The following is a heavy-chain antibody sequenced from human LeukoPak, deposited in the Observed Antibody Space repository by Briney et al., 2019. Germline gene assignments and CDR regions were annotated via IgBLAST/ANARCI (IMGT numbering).Heavy chain of an antibody. Sequence: ASVKVSCKASGYTFTGYYIHWVRQAPGQGLEWMGRINPDTGGTDYAQKFQGRITMTGDTSITTAYMELSRPTSDDTAMYYCAKVPPSITAAGNWLDPWGQGALVTVSS. CDR1: GYTFTGYY. J-gene: IGHJ5*02. CDR2: INPDTGGT. V-gene: IGHV1-2*06. CDR3: AKVPPSITAAGNWLDP. D-gene: IGHD6-13*01.